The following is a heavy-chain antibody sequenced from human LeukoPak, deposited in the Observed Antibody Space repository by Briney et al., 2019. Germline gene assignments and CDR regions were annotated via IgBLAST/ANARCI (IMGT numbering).Heavy chain of an antibody. CDR2: ISYDGSKK. D-gene: IGHD4-17*01. CDR3: AKDAVTTLDY. CDR1: GFTFSSYA. Sequence: PGRSLRLSCAASGFTFSSYAMHWVRQAPGKGLEWVAVISYDGSKKYCASSVRGRFTLSRDNSKNTLYLQMNSLRPDDTAVYYCAKDAVTTLDYWGQGTLVTASS. V-gene: IGHV3-30*18. J-gene: IGHJ4*02.